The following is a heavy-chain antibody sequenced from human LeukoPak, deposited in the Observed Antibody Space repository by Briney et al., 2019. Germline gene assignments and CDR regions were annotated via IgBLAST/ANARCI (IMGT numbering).Heavy chain of an antibody. CDR3: ARAGYSYGFDWFDP. D-gene: IGHD5-18*01. CDR1: GGSVSSGSYY. Sequence: SETLSLTCTVSGGSVSSGSYYWSWIRQPPGKGLEWIGYIYYSGSTNYNPSLKSRVTISVDTSKNQFSLKLSSVTAADTAVYYCARAGYSYGFDWFDPWGQGTLVTVSS. CDR2: IYYSGST. V-gene: IGHV4-61*01. J-gene: IGHJ5*02.